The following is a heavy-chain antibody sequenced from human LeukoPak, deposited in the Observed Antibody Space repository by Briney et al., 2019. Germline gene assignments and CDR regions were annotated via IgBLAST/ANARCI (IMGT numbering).Heavy chain of an antibody. CDR2: INYSGDT. CDR3: ARVGIAVAATVRGLDY. Sequence: SETLSLTCTFYGGSFSGYYWSWIRQPPGKGLEWIGEINYSGDTNYNPSLKSRVTISVDTSKNQFSLKLSSVTAADTAVYYCARVGIAVAATVRGLDYWGQGTLVTVSS. V-gene: IGHV4-34*01. D-gene: IGHD6-19*01. J-gene: IGHJ4*02. CDR1: GGSFSGYY.